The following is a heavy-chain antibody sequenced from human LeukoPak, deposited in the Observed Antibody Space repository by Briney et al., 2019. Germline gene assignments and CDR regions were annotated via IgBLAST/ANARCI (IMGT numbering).Heavy chain of an antibody. CDR3: ARGVVVVAASVYFDY. CDR2: IIPIFGTA. V-gene: IGHV1-69*05. J-gene: IGHJ4*02. CDR1: GGTFSSYA. D-gene: IGHD2-15*01. Sequence: SVKVSCKASGGTFSSYAISWVRQAPGQGLEWMGGIIPIFGTANYAQTFQGRVTVTTDESTSTAYMELSSLRSEDTAVYYCARGVVVVAASVYFDYWGQGTLVTVSS.